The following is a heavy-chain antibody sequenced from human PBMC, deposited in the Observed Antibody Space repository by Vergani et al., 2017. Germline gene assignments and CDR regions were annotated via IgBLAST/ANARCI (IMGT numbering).Heavy chain of an antibody. J-gene: IGHJ6*03. CDR2: INHSGTT. CDR1: GGSFSGYY. Sequence: QVQLQQWGAGLLKPSETLSPTCAVYGGSFSGYYWSWIRQPPGKGLEWIGEINHSGTTNYNPSLKSRVTISVDTSKNQFSLKLSSVTGADTAVYYCARDRGVWGRCYYYMDVWGKGTTVTVSS. D-gene: IGHD3-10*01. CDR3: ARDRGVWGRCYYYMDV. V-gene: IGHV4-34*01.